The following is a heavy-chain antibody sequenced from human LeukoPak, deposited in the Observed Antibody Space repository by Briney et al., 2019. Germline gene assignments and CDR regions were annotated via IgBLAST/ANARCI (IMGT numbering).Heavy chain of an antibody. CDR2: SYSGGTT. CDR1: GFTISNTE. CDR3: RGWLGSFDV. Sequence: PGGSLRLSCAVSGFTISNTEMSWVRQAPGKGPEWVLVSYSGGTTYYADSVKGRFTISRDISKNTVDLRMNSLRVEDTAVYHCRGWLGSFDVWGQGTMVTVSS. D-gene: IGHD6-19*01. V-gene: IGHV3-53*01. J-gene: IGHJ3*01.